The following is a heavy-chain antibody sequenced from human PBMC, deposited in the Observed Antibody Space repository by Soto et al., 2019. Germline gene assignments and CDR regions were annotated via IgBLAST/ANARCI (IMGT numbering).Heavy chain of an antibody. CDR2: ISSHGDKR. CDR1: GLAFSAFG. V-gene: IGHV3-30*18. Sequence: GGSLSLSCAASGLAFSAFGMLWVRQTPGKGLELVAFISSHGDKRYYGDSVQGRFTVSRDDSKNTLYLQMTSLRPADTAVYYCAKYSMASGYDDYFDSWGQGTPVTVSS. D-gene: IGHD5-12*01. CDR3: AKYSMASGYDDYFDS. J-gene: IGHJ4*02.